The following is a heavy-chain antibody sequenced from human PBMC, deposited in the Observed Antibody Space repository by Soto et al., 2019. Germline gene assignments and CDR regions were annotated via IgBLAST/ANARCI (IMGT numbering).Heavy chain of an antibody. V-gene: IGHV3-23*01. J-gene: IGHJ4*02. CDR1: GFTITSSA. D-gene: IGHD1-20*01. CDR2: TGISGRTT. Sequence: EVQLLDSGGGLVQPGESLRLSCAASGFTITSSAMSWVRQAPGKGLEWVSTTGISGRTTYYADSVKGRFTVSRDDSKNTPDLQMSSLRAEDTAVYYCATVHNTSRSFDYWGQGTPVTVSS. CDR3: ATVHNTSRSFDY.